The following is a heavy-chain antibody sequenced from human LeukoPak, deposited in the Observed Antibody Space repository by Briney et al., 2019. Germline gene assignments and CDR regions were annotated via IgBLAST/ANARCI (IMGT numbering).Heavy chain of an antibody. Sequence: GGSLRLSCAASEFTFGSYWMSWVRQAPGKGLEWVANIKQDGGQIYYLESVKGRFTVSRDNAKNSPYLQMNSLRAEDTAVYYCARLGARQMLEYWGQGTLVTVSS. CDR1: EFTFGSYW. CDR3: ARLGARQMLEY. J-gene: IGHJ4*02. D-gene: IGHD4-17*01. CDR2: IKQDGGQI. V-gene: IGHV3-7*01.